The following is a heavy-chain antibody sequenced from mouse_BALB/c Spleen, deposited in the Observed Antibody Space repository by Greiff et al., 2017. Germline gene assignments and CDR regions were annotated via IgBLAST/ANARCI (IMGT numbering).Heavy chain of an antibody. Sequence: QVQLHQSGAELVRPGTSVKISCKASGYTFTNYWLGWVKQRPGHGLEWIGDIYPGGGYTNYNEKFKGKATLTADTSSSTAYMQLSSLTSEDSAVYFCASPRPYYRYDVDYGGQGTTLTVSS. J-gene: IGHJ2*01. CDR1: GYTFTNYW. CDR3: ASPRPYYRYDVDY. D-gene: IGHD2-14*01. CDR2: IYPGGGYT. V-gene: IGHV1-63*02.